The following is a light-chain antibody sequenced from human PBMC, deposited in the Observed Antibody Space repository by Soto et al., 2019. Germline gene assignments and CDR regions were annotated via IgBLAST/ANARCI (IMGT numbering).Light chain of an antibody. CDR1: QSISSY. J-gene: IGKJ2*01. V-gene: IGKV1-39*01. CDR3: LQTYSTPYT. CDR2: TAS. Sequence: DIQMTQSPSSLPASVGDRVTITCRASQSISSYLNWYQQKPGKAPKLLIYTASSLHSEVPSRFSGSDSGTDFTLTISSLQPEYFATYYCLQTYSTPYTFGQGTNLEIK.